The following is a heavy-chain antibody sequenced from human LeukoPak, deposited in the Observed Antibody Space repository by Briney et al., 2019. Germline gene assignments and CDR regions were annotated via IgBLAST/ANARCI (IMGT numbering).Heavy chain of an antibody. CDR2: INSDVTNT. CDR1: GLTVSNNY. V-gene: IGHV3-74*01. CDR3: AMGYYDSSGYSHFDY. D-gene: IGHD3-22*01. J-gene: IGHJ4*02. Sequence: GGSLRLSCAASGLTVSNNYMSWVRQAPGKGLVWVSRINSDVTNTNYADSVKGRFTISRDNAKNTLYLQMNSLRVEDTAVYYCAMGYYDSSGYSHFDYWGQGTLVTVSS.